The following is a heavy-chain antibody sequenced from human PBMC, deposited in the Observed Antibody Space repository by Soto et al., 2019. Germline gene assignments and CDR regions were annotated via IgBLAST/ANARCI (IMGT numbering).Heavy chain of an antibody. J-gene: IGHJ4*02. D-gene: IGHD5-12*01. Sequence: PSETLSLTCTVSGCSVSSGFYYWTWIRQSSGKGPEWIGYIYYSGTTSYNPSLKSRVTMSRDTSKNLFSLELNSVTAADTAVYYCARGRYSYGHFDFWGRGTLVTVSS. V-gene: IGHV4-61*01. CDR2: IYYSGTT. CDR3: ARGRYSYGHFDF. CDR1: GCSVSSGFYY.